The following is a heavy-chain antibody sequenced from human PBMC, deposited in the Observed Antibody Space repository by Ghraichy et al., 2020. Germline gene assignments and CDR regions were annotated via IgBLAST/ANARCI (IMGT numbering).Heavy chain of an antibody. CDR2: IQSIGNT. Sequence: SETLSLTCLVSGYSISDAYYWVWIRQSPGRGLEWIGTIQSIGNTYYNPSLKSRVTISLDTSENHFSLNLTSVTAADTAVYYCARDFVGAHYYYGLDVWGQGTTVTVSS. CDR3: ARDFVGAHYYYGLDV. D-gene: IGHD3-16*01. CDR1: GYSISDAYY. V-gene: IGHV4-38-2*02. J-gene: IGHJ6*02.